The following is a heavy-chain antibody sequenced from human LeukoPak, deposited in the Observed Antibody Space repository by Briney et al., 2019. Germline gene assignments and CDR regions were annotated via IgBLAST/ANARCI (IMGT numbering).Heavy chain of an antibody. V-gene: IGHV3-21*06. CDR3: AKDPLAYCGGDCYPRFDP. Sequence: GGSLRLSCAASGFTFSHYTMNWIRQAPGKGLEWVASISGGSTYIFYSPSVGGRVYPGSRGGRRFTVSRDDAKNTLFLQMNSLSAEDAAVYYCAKDPLAYCGGDCYPRFDPWGQGTLVTVSS. D-gene: IGHD2-21*01. J-gene: IGHJ5*02. CDR2: ISGGSTYI. CDR1: GFTFSHYT.